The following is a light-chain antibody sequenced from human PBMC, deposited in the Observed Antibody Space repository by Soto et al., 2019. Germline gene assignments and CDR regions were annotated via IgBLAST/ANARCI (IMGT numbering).Light chain of an antibody. CDR2: EVS. J-gene: IGLJ3*02. CDR3: TSYTSSNTVV. CDR1: SSDVGGYDY. V-gene: IGLV2-14*01. Sequence: QSVLTQPASVSGSPGQSITISCTGTSSDVGGYDYVSWYQQHPGKAPKLMIFEVSNRPSGVSSRFSGSKSGNTASLTISGLQAEDEADYYCTSYTSSNTVVFGGGTKLTVL.